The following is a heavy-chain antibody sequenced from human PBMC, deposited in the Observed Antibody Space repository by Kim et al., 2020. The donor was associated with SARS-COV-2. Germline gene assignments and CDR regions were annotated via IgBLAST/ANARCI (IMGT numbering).Heavy chain of an antibody. J-gene: IGHJ4*02. Sequence: PVKGRFTISRDDSKNTLYLQMNSLKTEDTAVYYCTTQYYYDSSGYYGVDYWGQGTLVTVSS. CDR3: TTQYYYDSSGYYGVDY. V-gene: IGHV3-15*01. D-gene: IGHD3-22*01.